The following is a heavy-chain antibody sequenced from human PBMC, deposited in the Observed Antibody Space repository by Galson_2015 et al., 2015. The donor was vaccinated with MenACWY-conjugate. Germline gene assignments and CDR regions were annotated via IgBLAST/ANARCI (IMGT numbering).Heavy chain of an antibody. D-gene: IGHD6-6*01. V-gene: IGHV5-51*01. CDR2: IYPGDSDT. Sequence: QSGAEVKKPGESLQISCKGSGYSFTSYWIGWVRQMPGKGLEWMGIIYPGDSDTRYSPSFQGQVTISADKSISTAYLQWSSLKASHPAMYYCARRSGAARIAGWFAPWGQGTLVTVSS. CDR3: ARRSGAARIAGWFAP. J-gene: IGHJ5*02. CDR1: GYSFTSYW.